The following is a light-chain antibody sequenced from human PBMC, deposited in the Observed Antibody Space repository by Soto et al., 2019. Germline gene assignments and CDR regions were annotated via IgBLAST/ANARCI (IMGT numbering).Light chain of an antibody. J-gene: IGKJ1*01. V-gene: IGKV3D-15*01. Sequence: EIVMTQSPATLSVSPGERATLSCRASQFVSTNLAWYQQKPGQPPRLLIYGASTRATGIPARFSGSGSGTEFTLTISSLQPEDFATYYCQQYDSFSVTFGQGTKVEIK. CDR3: QQYDSFSVT. CDR1: QFVSTN. CDR2: GAS.